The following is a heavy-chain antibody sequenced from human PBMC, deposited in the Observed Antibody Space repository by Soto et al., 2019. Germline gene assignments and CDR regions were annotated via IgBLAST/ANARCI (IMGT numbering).Heavy chain of an antibody. CDR1: GDSVSSNSAA. Sequence: PSQTLSLTCVISGDSVSSNSAAWNWIRQSPSRGLEWLGRTYYRSKWYNDYAVSVKSRITINPDTSKNQFSLQLNSVTPEDTAVYYCARVGSPGYCSGGYCPPPDYWGQGTLVTVSS. V-gene: IGHV6-1*01. D-gene: IGHD2-15*01. CDR3: ARVGSPGYCSGGYCPPPDY. CDR2: TYYRSKWYN. J-gene: IGHJ4*02.